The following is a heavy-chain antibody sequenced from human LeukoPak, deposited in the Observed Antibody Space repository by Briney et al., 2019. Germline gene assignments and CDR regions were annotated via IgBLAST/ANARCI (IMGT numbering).Heavy chain of an antibody. J-gene: IGHJ4*02. D-gene: IGHD3-22*01. CDR2: IYPGDSDT. CDR1: GYSFTSYW. V-gene: IGHV5-51*01. Sequence: GESLKISCKGSGYSFTSYWIGCVRQMPGKGLEWMGIIYPGDSDTRYSPSFQGQVTISADKSISTAYLQWSSLKASDTAMYYCARLNYYDSSGYPTRGFDYWGQGTLVTVSS. CDR3: ARLNYYDSSGYPTRGFDY.